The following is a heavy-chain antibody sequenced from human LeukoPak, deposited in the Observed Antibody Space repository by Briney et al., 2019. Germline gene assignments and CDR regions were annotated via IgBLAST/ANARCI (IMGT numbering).Heavy chain of an antibody. CDR3: ARVPRTAVAI. CDR1: GYTFISYD. V-gene: IGHV1-8*01. Sequence: GASVKVSCKASGYTFISYDINWVRQATGQGFEWMGYMNPNSGNTGYAQKFQGRVTMTRNTSISTAYMELSSLRSEDTAVYFCARVPRTAVAIWGQGTMVTVSS. J-gene: IGHJ3*02. D-gene: IGHD6-19*01. CDR2: MNPNSGNT.